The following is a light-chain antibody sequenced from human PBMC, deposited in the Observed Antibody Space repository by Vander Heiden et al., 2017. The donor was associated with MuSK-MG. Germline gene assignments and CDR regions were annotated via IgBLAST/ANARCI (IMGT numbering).Light chain of an antibody. J-gene: IGKJ4*01. CDR3: RQYGSSPLT. CDR2: VAS. CDR1: QSVSSSY. Sequence: EIALTQSPVTLSLSPGERATLSCRASQSVSSSYLAWYQQKPGQTARLLIYVASTSATSIPDRFSGSGSGTDFTLTIIRLEPEDFAVNYCRQYGSSPLTFGGGTKVEIK. V-gene: IGKV3-20*01.